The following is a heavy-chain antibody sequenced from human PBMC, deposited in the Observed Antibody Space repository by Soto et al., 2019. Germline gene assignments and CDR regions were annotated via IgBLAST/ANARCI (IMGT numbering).Heavy chain of an antibody. Sequence: QITLKESGPTLVKPTQTLTLTCTFSGFSLTTRGVGVGWIRQPPGKALEWLALIYWDDDEGYSPSLKSRLTITXDSXKNQVVLTMTNMDPADTATYYCAHRPRGFSYHFDYWGQGTLVTVSS. V-gene: IGHV2-5*02. J-gene: IGHJ4*02. D-gene: IGHD5-18*01. CDR3: AHRPRGFSYHFDY. CDR1: GFSLTTRGVG. CDR2: IYWDDDE.